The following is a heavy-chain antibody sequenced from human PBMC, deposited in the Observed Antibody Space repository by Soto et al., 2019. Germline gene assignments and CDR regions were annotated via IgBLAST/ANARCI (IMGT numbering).Heavy chain of an antibody. Sequence: QITLKESGPTLVKPTQTLTLTCTFSGFSLSTSGVVVGWIRQPPGKALEWLALIYWDDDKRYSPSLKSRLTITKDTSKHQVVLTMTNMDPVDTATYYWAHRRVGAAQHPYYGGMDVWGQGTTVTVSS. CDR1: GFSLSTSGVV. CDR3: AHRRVGAAQHPYYGGMDV. J-gene: IGHJ6*02. CDR2: IYWDDDK. D-gene: IGHD1-26*01. V-gene: IGHV2-5*02.